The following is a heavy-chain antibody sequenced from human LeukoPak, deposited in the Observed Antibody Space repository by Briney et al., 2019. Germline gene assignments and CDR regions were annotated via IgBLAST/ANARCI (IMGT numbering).Heavy chain of an antibody. CDR3: ARVEHNAFDI. V-gene: IGHV4-61*08. Sequence: SETLSLTCSVSGGSISSSGYYWGWIRQPPGKGLEWIGYIYYSGSTNYNPSLKSRVTISVDTSKNQFSLKLSSATAADTALYYCARVEHNAFDIWGQGTMVTVSS. CDR1: GGSISSSGYY. J-gene: IGHJ3*02. D-gene: IGHD1-26*01. CDR2: IYYSGST.